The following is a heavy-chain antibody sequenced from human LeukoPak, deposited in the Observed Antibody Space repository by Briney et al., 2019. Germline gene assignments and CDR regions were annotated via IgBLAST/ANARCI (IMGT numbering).Heavy chain of an antibody. Sequence: PGRSLRLSCEASGFNFNYYGMHWVRQAPGKGLEWVALIWYDGSNKDYIDSVKGRFTISRDNSKNTLYLEMNSLRVEDTAVYYCARDGPLTVTVTPSRSFDSWGQGSLVAVSS. CDR3: ARDGPLTVTVTPSRSFDS. CDR1: GFNFNYYG. V-gene: IGHV3-33*01. J-gene: IGHJ4*02. D-gene: IGHD4-17*01. CDR2: IWYDGSNK.